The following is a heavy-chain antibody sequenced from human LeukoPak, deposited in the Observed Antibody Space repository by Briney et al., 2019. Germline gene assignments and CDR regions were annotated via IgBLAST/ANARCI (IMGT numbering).Heavy chain of an antibody. D-gene: IGHD2-8*01. Sequence: ASVKVSCKASGYTFTDFYLHWVRQAPGQGLEWMGCINPNSGGTNYAQKFQGRVTMTRDTSISTAYIELSRLRSDDTAVYYCARVAVLMLYGSSFYYFDYWGQGALVTVSS. CDR3: ARVAVLMLYGSSFYYFDY. V-gene: IGHV1-2*02. CDR1: GYTFTDFY. J-gene: IGHJ4*02. CDR2: INPNSGGT.